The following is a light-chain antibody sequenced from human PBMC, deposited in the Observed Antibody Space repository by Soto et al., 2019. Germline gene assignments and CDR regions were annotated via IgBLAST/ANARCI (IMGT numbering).Light chain of an antibody. CDR3: AAWDDSLNGVV. Sequence: QSVLTQPPSASATPGQRVTISCSGSNSNIGSNSVNWYQQLPGTAPKLLVYGNNQRPSGVPARFSGSKSGTSASLAISGLQSEDEADYYCAAWDDSLNGVVFGGGTKLTVL. CDR1: NSNIGSNS. V-gene: IGLV1-44*01. CDR2: GNN. J-gene: IGLJ2*01.